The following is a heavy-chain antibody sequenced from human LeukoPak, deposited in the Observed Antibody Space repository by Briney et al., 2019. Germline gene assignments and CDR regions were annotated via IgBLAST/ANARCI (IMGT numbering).Heavy chain of an antibody. V-gene: IGHV1-69*05. J-gene: IGHJ5*02. D-gene: IGHD4-23*01. CDR2: IIPIFGTA. Sequence: GASVKVSCKASGGTFSSYAISWVRQAPGQGLEWMGGIIPIFGTANYAQKFQGRVTITTDESTSTAYMELSSLRSEDTAVYYCARASGGNHHLWWFDPWGQGTLVTVSS. CDR3: ARASGGNHHLWWFDP. CDR1: GGTFSSYA.